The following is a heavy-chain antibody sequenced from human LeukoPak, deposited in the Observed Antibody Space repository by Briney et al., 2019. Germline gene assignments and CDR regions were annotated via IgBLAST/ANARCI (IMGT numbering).Heavy chain of an antibody. V-gene: IGHV3-33*01. Sequence: GGSLRLSCAASGFTFSNYGMHWVRQAPGKGLEWLAAIFYDGSNKYYADTVKGRFTISRDNSKNTLYLQVNSLTAEDTAVYYCARDQALYFSYRDYWGQGTLVTVSS. CDR2: IFYDGSNK. J-gene: IGHJ4*02. CDR3: ARDQALYFSYRDY. D-gene: IGHD3-16*02. CDR1: GFTFSNYG.